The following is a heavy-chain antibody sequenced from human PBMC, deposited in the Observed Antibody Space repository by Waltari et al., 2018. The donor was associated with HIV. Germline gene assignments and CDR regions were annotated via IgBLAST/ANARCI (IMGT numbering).Heavy chain of an antibody. CDR3: ARGEEGYSGYDLSWFDT. J-gene: IGHJ5*02. CDR2: INHSGRT. CDR1: GGSFSGYY. D-gene: IGHD5-12*01. Sequence: QVQLQQWGAGLLKPSETLSFTCAVYGGSFSGYYWSWIRQPPGKGLEWIGEINHSGRTNYNPSLKSRVTISADTSKNQFSLKVNSVTAADTAVYYCARGEEGYSGYDLSWFDTWGQGTLVTVSS. V-gene: IGHV4-34*01.